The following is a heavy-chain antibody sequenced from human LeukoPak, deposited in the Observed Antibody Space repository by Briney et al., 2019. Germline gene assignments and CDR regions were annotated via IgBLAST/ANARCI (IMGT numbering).Heavy chain of an antibody. CDR3: ARHGIVGAKIAFDI. CDR1: GGSISGYY. Sequence: SETLSLTCTVSGGSISGYYWSWIRQPPGKGLEWIASIYYSGTTNYNPSLKSRVTVSVDTSKNQFSLRLTAADTAVYYCARHGIVGAKIAFDIWGQGTMVTVSS. CDR2: IYYSGTT. D-gene: IGHD1-26*01. J-gene: IGHJ3*02. V-gene: IGHV4-59*08.